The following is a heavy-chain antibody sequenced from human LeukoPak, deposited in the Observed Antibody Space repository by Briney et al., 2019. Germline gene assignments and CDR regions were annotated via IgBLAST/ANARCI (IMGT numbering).Heavy chain of an antibody. CDR3: ARDFELRYFDWYTVGYWFDP. D-gene: IGHD3-9*01. J-gene: IGHJ5*02. V-gene: IGHV3-7*01. Sequence: GGSLRLSCAASGFLYRRYWMSWVRQAPGKGLAWVANIKQDGSEKYYVDSVKGRFTISRDNAKKSLYLQMNSLRAEDTAVYYCARDFELRYFDWYTVGYWFDPWGQGTLVTVSS. CDR2: IKQDGSEK. CDR1: GFLYRRYW.